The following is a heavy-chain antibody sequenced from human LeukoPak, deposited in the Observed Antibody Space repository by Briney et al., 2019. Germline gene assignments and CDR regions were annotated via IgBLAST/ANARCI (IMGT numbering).Heavy chain of an antibody. CDR2: INPSGGST. CDR1: GYIFTGYY. Sequence: ASVKVSCKASGYIFTGYYMHWVRQAPGQGLEWMGIINPSGGSTTYAQKFQGRVTMTRDMSTSTVYMELSSLRSEDTAVYYCGRDLNRSGYTREGRFDPWGQGTLVTVSS. CDR3: GRDLNRSGYTREGRFDP. D-gene: IGHD3-22*01. J-gene: IGHJ5*02. V-gene: IGHV1-46*01.